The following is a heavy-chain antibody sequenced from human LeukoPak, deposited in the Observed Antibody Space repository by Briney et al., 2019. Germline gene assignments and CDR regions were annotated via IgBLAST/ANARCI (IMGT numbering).Heavy chain of an antibody. V-gene: IGHV1-2*02. D-gene: IGHD2-2*01. CDR2: INPNSGGT. CDR3: ARLGYCSSTSCYLPVDAFDI. CDR1: GYTFTGYY. J-gene: IGHJ3*02. Sequence: ASVKVSCKASGYTFTGYYMHWVRQAPGQGLEWMGWINPNSGGTNYAQKFQGRVTMTRDTSISTAYMELSRLRSDDTAVYYCARLGYCSSTSCYLPVDAFDIWGQGTMVTVSS.